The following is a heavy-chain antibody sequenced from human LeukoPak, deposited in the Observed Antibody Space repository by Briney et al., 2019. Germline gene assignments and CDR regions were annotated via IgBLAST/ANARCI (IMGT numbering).Heavy chain of an antibody. CDR3: AKPRMTTVTAGGFDI. CDR2: ISGSGGST. CDR1: GFTFSNYA. D-gene: IGHD4-17*01. Sequence: GGSLRLSCAASGFTFSNYAMSWVRQAPGKGLEWVSAISGSGGSTHYANSVKGRFTISRDNSKNTLYLQMNSLRAEDTAVYYCAKPRMTTVTAGGFDIWGQGTMVTVSS. J-gene: IGHJ3*02. V-gene: IGHV3-23*01.